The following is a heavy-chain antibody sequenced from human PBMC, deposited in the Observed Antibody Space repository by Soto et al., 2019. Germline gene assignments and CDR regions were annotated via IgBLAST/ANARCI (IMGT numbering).Heavy chain of an antibody. CDR2: SKNKADSYTT. CDR3: TVWGSGNDFGAA. V-gene: IGHV3-72*01. D-gene: IGHD3-10*01. Sequence: EVQLVESGGGLVQPGGSLRLSCAASGFTFSDHYMDWVRQAPGKGLEWVGRSKNKADSYTTEYAASVKCRFTISRDGSKISLFLQMNSLKTEDTAVYYCTVWGSGNDFGAAWGQGILVTVSS. J-gene: IGHJ4*02. CDR1: GFTFSDHY.